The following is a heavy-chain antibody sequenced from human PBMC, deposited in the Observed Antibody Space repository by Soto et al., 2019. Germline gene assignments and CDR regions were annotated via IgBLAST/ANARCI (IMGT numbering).Heavy chain of an antibody. J-gene: IGHJ4*02. CDR3: ARSDGRY. CDR2: IYYSGST. CDR1: GGSISSYY. V-gene: IGHV4-59*01. Sequence: SETLSLTCTVSGGSISSYYWSWIRQPPGKGLEWIGYIYYSGSTNYNPSLKSRVTISVDTSKNQFSLKRSSVTAADTAVYYCARSDGRYWGQGTLVTVS.